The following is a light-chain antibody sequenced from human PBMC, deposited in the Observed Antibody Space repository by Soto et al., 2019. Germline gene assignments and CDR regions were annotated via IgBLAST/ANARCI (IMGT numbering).Light chain of an antibody. J-gene: IGLJ2*01. V-gene: IGLV2-14*01. Sequence: QSALTQPASVSGSPGQSITISCTGTSSDVGAFDCVSWYQQHPGKAPKLMLYEVSDRPSGVSNRFSGSKPGDTASLTISGRQAEDEADYYCSSYTSSSALVFGGGTKLAVL. CDR3: SSYTSSSALV. CDR1: SSDVGAFDC. CDR2: EVS.